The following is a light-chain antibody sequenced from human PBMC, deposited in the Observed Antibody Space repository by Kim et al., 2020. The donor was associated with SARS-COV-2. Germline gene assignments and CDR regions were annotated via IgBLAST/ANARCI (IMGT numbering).Light chain of an antibody. J-gene: IGLJ3*02. V-gene: IGLV3-1*01. Sequence: SYELTQPPSVSVSPGQTASITCSGDKLGDKYAYWYQQKPGQSPVLVIYYDSKRPSGIPERFSGSNSGNTATLTISGTQAMDEADYYCQAWDSSTVVFGGG. CDR2: YDS. CDR1: KLGDKY. CDR3: QAWDSSTVV.